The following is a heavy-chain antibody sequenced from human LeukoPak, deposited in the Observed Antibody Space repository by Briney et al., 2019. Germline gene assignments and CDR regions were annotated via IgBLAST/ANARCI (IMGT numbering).Heavy chain of an antibody. D-gene: IGHD4-11*01. Sequence: PGGSLRLSCAASGFTFDDYAMSWVRQAPGKGLEWVSGINWNGGSTDYADSVKGRFTISRDDAKNSLYLQMNSLRAEDTALYYCARGRKIYSNSVFDYWGQGTLVTVSS. J-gene: IGHJ4*02. V-gene: IGHV3-20*04. CDR1: GFTFDDYA. CDR3: ARGRKIYSNSVFDY. CDR2: INWNGGST.